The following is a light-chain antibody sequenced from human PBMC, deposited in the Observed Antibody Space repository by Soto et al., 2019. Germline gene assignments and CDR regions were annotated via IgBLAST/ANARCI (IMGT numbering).Light chain of an antibody. J-gene: IGKJ4*01. CDR2: DAS. CDR3: QQFNSYPLT. CDR1: QGIARA. V-gene: IGKV1-13*02. Sequence: AIQLTQSPSSLSASVGDRVTITCRASQGIARALAWYQQKPGKPPQLLIHDASSLEGGVPSRFSGSGSGTDFTLTISSLQPGDAATYFCQQFNSYPLTFGGGTKVEIK.